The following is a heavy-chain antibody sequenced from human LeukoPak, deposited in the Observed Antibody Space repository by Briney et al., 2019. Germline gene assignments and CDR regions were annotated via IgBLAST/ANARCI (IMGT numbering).Heavy chain of an antibody. V-gene: IGHV3-30-3*01. D-gene: IGHD3-10*01. J-gene: IGHJ4*02. Sequence: GGSLRLSCAASGFTFSSYAMHWVRQAPGKGLEWVAVIAYDGSNKFYADSVKGRFTISRDNSKNTLYLQMNSLRAEDTAVYYCARPVTTSGVWFGELPDYWGQGTQVTVSS. CDR3: ARPVTTSGVWFGELPDY. CDR1: GFTFSSYA. CDR2: IAYDGSNK.